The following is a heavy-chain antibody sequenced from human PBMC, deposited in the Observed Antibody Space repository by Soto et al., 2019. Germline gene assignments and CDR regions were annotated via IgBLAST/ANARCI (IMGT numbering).Heavy chain of an antibody. Sequence: SETLSLTCTVSGGSVSSGSYYWSWIRQPPGKGLEWIGYIYYSGSTNYNPSLKSRVTISVDTSKNQFSLKLSSVTAADTAVYYCAREKSSGWNYANWFDPWGQGTLVTVSS. CDR1: GGSVSSGSYY. D-gene: IGHD1-7*01. V-gene: IGHV4-61*01. J-gene: IGHJ5*02. CDR3: AREKSSGWNYANWFDP. CDR2: IYYSGST.